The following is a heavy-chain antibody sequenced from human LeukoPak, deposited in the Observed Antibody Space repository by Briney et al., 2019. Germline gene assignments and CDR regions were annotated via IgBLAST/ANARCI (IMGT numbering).Heavy chain of an antibody. Sequence: SETLSLTCAVYGGSFSGYYWSWIRQPPGKGLEWIGEINHSGSTNYNPSLKSRVTISVDTSKNQFSLKLSSVTAADMAVYYCARDPRPFDYWGQGTLVTVSS. J-gene: IGHJ4*02. CDR2: INHSGST. CDR1: GGSFSGYY. CDR3: ARDPRPFDY. V-gene: IGHV4-34*01.